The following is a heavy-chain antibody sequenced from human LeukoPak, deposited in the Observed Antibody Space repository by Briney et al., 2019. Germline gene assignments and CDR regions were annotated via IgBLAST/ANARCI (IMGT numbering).Heavy chain of an antibody. J-gene: IGHJ4*02. Sequence: PSETLSLTCTVSGGSISSGGYYWSWIRQPPGKGLEWIGYIYHSGSTYYNPSLKSRVTISVDRSKNQFSLKLSSVTAADTAVYYCARVWQQLAKDPPPPALDYWGQGTLVTVSS. CDR3: ARVWQQLAKDPPPPALDY. CDR2: IYHSGST. CDR1: GGSISSGGYY. V-gene: IGHV4-30-2*01. D-gene: IGHD6-13*01.